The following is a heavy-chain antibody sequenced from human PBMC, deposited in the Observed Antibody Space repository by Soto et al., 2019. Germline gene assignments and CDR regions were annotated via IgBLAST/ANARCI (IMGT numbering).Heavy chain of an antibody. V-gene: IGHV3-20*04. D-gene: IGHD3-22*01. CDR1: GFTFDDYG. CDR2: INWNGGSI. Sequence: EVQLVESGGGVVRPGGSLRLSCAASGFTFDDYGMSWVRQAPGKGLEWVSGINWNGGSIGYADSVKGRFTISRDNAKNSLYLQMNSMRAEDTALYYCARDRGNYYDSSGLDYWGQGTLVTVSS. CDR3: ARDRGNYYDSSGLDY. J-gene: IGHJ4*02.